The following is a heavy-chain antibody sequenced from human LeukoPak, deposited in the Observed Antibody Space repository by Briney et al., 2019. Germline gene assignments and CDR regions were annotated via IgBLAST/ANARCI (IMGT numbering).Heavy chain of an antibody. Sequence: SETLSLTCTVSDGSINSYYWNWIRQPAGRGLEWIGRIYTSGSTNYNPSLRSRVTMSLDASKNQFSLNLSSVTAADTAVYYCARVNVGNFDYWGQGTLVTVSS. CDR3: ARVNVGNFDY. V-gene: IGHV4-4*07. CDR1: DGSINSYY. D-gene: IGHD2-15*01. CDR2: IYTSGST. J-gene: IGHJ4*02.